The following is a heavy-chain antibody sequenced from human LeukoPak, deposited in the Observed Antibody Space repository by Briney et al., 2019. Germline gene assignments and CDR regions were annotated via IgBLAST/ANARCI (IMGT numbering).Heavy chain of an antibody. CDR1: GFTFTSNG. Sequence: PGGSLRLSCATSGFTFTSNGIHWVRQAPGKGLEWVAVISDDGSNKNYADSVKGRFTISRDNSKNTVHLQMNGLRAEDTAVYYCARDQSGTWTFDYWGQGTLVTISS. D-gene: IGHD1-26*01. CDR2: ISDDGSNK. V-gene: IGHV3-30*19. CDR3: ARDQSGTWTFDY. J-gene: IGHJ4*02.